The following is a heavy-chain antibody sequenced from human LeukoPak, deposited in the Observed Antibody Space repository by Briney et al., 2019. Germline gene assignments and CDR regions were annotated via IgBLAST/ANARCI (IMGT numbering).Heavy chain of an antibody. D-gene: IGHD3-22*01. J-gene: IGHJ4*02. CDR2: ISGSGGST. V-gene: IGHV3-23*01. CDR3: ASMSDSSGYYLGY. Sequence: PGGSLRLSCAASGFTFSNAWMSWVRQAPGKGLEWVSAISGSGGSTYYADSVKGRFTISRDNSKNTLYLQMNSLRAEDTAVYYCASMSDSSGYYLGYWGQGTLVTVSS. CDR1: GFTFSNAW.